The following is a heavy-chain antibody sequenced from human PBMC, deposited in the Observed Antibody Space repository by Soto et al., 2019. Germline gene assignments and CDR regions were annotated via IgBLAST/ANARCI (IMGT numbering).Heavy chain of an antibody. J-gene: IGHJ4*02. V-gene: IGHV1-24*01. Sequence: ASVKVSCKVSGYTLTELSMHWVRQAPGKGLEWMGGFDPEDGETIYAQKFQGRVTMTEDTSTDTAYMELSSLRSEDTAVYYCATSAVLEWLLSPGPFDYWGQGTLVTVSS. D-gene: IGHD3-3*01. CDR3: ATSAVLEWLLSPGPFDY. CDR1: GYTLTELS. CDR2: FDPEDGET.